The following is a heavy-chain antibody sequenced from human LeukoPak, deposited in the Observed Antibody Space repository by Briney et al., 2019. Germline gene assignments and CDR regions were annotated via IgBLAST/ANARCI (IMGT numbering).Heavy chain of an antibody. J-gene: IGHJ4*02. CDR2: ILGSGGST. Sequence: TGGSLRLSCAASGFTCSNYAMSWVRQAPGKGLEWVSAILGSGGSTYYADSVKDRFTVSRDNSKSTLYLQMNSLRAEDTALYYCAKWGDYDVLTGYYVPDYWGQGTLVTVSS. V-gene: IGHV3-23*01. CDR3: AKWGDYDVLTGYYVPDY. CDR1: GFTCSNYA. D-gene: IGHD3-9*01.